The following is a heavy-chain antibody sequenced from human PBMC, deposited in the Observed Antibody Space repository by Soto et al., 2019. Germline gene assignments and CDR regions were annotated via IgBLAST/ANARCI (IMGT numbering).Heavy chain of an antibody. J-gene: IGHJ4*02. CDR1: GGSVSSGTYY. V-gene: IGHV4-61*01. CDR2: ISSRGST. Sequence: QVQLQESGPGLVTPSETLSLTCTVSGGSVSSGTYYWSWIRQPPGKGLEWIGYISSRGSTNYNPSLRSRVTISVDTSKNQFSLKLTSVAAGVTAVYYCAMVGNYRYFDAWGQGTLVTVSS. CDR3: AMVGNYRYFDA. D-gene: IGHD1-7*01.